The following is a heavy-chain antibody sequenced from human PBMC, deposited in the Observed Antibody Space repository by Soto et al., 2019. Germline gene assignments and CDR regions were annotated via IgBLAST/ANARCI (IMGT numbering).Heavy chain of an antibody. CDR3: ARSMEIRGSEKPDLYYYGKDV. V-gene: IGHV1-69*01. D-gene: IGHD5-12*01. J-gene: IGHJ6*02. CDR2: IIPIFGTA. Sequence: QVQLVQSGAEVKKPGSSVKVSCKASGGTFSSYAITWVRQSPGQGLEWMGGIIPIFGTANYAQKFQVRVTITSDESTSTAYMQLSSLRSQGTAVYYCARSMEIRGSEKPDLYYYGKDVWGQGTTVTVYS. CDR1: GGTFSSYA.